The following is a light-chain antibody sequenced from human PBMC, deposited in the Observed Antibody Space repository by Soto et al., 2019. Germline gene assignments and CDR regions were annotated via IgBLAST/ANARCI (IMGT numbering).Light chain of an antibody. CDR2: DVT. J-gene: IGLJ3*02. CDR1: SSDIGAYNY. CDR3: SSYTISRIRV. Sequence: QSVLTQPASVSGSPGQSITISCTGSSSDIGAYNYVSWYQQHPGKAPKLMIYDVTNRPSGASYRFSGSKSGSTASLTISGLQAEDEADYYCSSYTISRIRVFGGGTKLTVL. V-gene: IGLV2-14*01.